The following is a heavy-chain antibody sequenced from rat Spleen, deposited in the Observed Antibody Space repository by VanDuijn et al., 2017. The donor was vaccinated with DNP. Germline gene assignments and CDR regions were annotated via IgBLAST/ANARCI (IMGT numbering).Heavy chain of an antibody. CDR3: AKDYHFYAMDA. CDR1: GFTFSSYW. J-gene: IGHJ4*01. Sequence: EVRLVESGGGLVQPGRSLKLSCVASGFTFSSYWMFWIRQAPGKGLEWVASINADGGSTSYSDSVKGRFSISRDNAENTVYLQMNSLRSEDTATYYCAKDYHFYAMDAWGQGTSVTVSS. CDR2: INADGGST. V-gene: IGHV5-58*01.